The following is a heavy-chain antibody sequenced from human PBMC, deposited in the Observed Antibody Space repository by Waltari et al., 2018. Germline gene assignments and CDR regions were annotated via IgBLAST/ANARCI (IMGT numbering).Heavy chain of an antibody. CDR3: ASTVYYDSSGWTYYFDY. V-gene: IGHV4-39*01. D-gene: IGHD3-22*01. J-gene: IGHJ4*02. Sequence: QLQLQESGPGLVKPSETLSLTCTVSGGSISSSSYYWGWIRQPPRKGLEWIGSIYYSGSTYYHPSLKSRVTISVDTSKNQFSLKLSSVTAADTAVYYCASTVYYDSSGWTYYFDYWGQGTLVTVSS. CDR2: IYYSGST. CDR1: GGSISSSSYY.